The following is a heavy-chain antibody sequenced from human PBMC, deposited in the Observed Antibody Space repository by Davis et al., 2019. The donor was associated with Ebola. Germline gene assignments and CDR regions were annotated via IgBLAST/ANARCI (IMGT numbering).Heavy chain of an antibody. J-gene: IGHJ6*02. CDR3: ARSDGGVYYYDSSGYYHPLMDV. CDR2: ISSNGGST. V-gene: IGHV3-64*01. CDR1: GFTFSSYA. D-gene: IGHD3-22*01. Sequence: GGSLRLSCAASGFTFSSYAMHWVRQAPGKGLEYVSAISSNGGSTYYANSVKGRFTISRDNSKNTLYLQMGNLRAEDMAVYYCARSDGGVYYYDSSGYYHPLMDVWGQGTTVTVSS.